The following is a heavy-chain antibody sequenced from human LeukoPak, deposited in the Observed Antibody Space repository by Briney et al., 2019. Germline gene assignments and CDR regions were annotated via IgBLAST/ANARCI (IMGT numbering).Heavy chain of an antibody. J-gene: IGHJ6*03. CDR2: IYFSGGT. CDR1: GDSISSSNCY. V-gene: IGHV4-39*07. CDR3: ARGAYDFWSGYYYPGYYYYMDV. Sequence: SETLSLTCTVSGDSISSSNCYWGWIRQPPGKGLEWIGSIYFSGGTYYNASLKSRVTISVDTSKNQFSLKLSSVTAADTAVYYCARGAYDFWSGYYYPGYYYYMDVWGKGTTVTVSS. D-gene: IGHD3-3*01.